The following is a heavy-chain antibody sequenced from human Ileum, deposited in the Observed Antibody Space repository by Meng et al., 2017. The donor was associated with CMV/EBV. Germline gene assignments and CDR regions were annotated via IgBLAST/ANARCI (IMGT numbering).Heavy chain of an antibody. D-gene: IGHD1-26*01. Sequence: ASVSSGRYYWAWIRQSPGKGLEWIGYIYDTGITNYNPSLGGRVTISFDLSKNHFSLKLVSLIPADTAVYYCARSASGRLGASNWFDPWGQGTLVTVSS. CDR3: ARSASGRLGASNWFDP. CDR2: IYDTGIT. J-gene: IGHJ5*02. CDR1: ASVSSGRYY. V-gene: IGHV4-61*03.